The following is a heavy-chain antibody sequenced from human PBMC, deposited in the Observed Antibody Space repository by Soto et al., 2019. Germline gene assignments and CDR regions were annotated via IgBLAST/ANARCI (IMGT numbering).Heavy chain of an antibody. CDR2: IFPSGST. Sequence: SETLSLTCTVSGVSISNYYWTWIRQPAGKGLEWIGRIFPSGSTNYNPSLRCRVTMSVDTSKNLFSLKLSSVTAADTALYYCASEGTAMKLHYWGQGTLVTVSS. D-gene: IGHD5-18*01. CDR1: GVSISNYY. V-gene: IGHV4-4*07. CDR3: ASEGTAMKLHY. J-gene: IGHJ4*02.